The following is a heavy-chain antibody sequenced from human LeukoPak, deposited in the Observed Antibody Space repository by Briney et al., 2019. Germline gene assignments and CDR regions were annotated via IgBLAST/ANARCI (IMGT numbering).Heavy chain of an antibody. J-gene: IGHJ4*02. CDR3: ARGAGLGYCSGGSCYSSDY. V-gene: IGHV3-21*01. CDR2: ISSSSSYI. CDR1: GFTFSSYS. D-gene: IGHD2-15*01. Sequence: GGSLRLSCAASGFTFSSYSMNWVRQAPGKGLEWVSSISSSSSYIYYADSVKGRFTISRDNAKNSLYLQMNSLRAEDTAVYYCARGAGLGYCSGGSCYSSDYWGQGTLVTVSS.